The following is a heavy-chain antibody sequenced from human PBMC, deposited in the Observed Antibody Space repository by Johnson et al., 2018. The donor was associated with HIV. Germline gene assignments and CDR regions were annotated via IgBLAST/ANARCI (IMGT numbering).Heavy chain of an antibody. Sequence: QLLLVESGGGVVQPGRSLRLSCAASGFTFSSYAMHWVRQAPGKGLEWVAVISYAGKNKDYGQSVRGRVTIPRDNAKSTMIQQMDSLRADDTAVSYCARARVIAGGFDIWGQGTMVTVSS. V-gene: IGHV3-30*04. CDR2: ISYAGKNK. CDR1: GFTFSSYA. CDR3: ARARVIAGGFDI. J-gene: IGHJ3*02. D-gene: IGHD2-21*01.